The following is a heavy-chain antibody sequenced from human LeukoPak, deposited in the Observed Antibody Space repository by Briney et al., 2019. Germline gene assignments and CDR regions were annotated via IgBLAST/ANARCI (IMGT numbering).Heavy chain of an antibody. Sequence: GGSLRLSCAASEFTFRNYNMNWVRQAPGKGLEWVSSISGGSSYLDYADSMKGRFTISRDNAKNSLYLQMNSLRAEDTAVYYCARDRRRWLQSIDYWGQGTLVTVSS. CDR3: ARDRRRWLQSIDY. V-gene: IGHV3-21*01. CDR2: ISGGSSYL. J-gene: IGHJ4*02. CDR1: EFTFRNYN. D-gene: IGHD5-24*01.